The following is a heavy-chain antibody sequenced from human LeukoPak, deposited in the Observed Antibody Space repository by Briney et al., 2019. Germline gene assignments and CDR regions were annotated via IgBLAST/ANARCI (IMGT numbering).Heavy chain of an antibody. CDR3: AGGRRDGNNPYWYFDL. CDR1: GGSISSYY. CDR2: IYYSGST. D-gene: IGHD5-24*01. J-gene: IGHJ2*01. Sequence: SETLSLTCTVSGGSISSYYWSWIRQPPGKGLEWIGYIYYSGSTNYNPSLKSRVTISVDTSKNQFSLKLSSVTAAATAVYYLAGGRRDGNNPYWYFDLWGRGPLDTVSS. V-gene: IGHV4-59*01.